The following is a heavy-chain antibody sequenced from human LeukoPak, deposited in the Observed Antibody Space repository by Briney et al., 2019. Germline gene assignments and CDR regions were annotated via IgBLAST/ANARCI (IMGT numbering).Heavy chain of an antibody. D-gene: IGHD4-11*01. CDR2: INSAGSST. CDR1: GFTLSSYW. Sequence: GGSLRLSCAASGFTLSSYWMHWVRQTLGKGPVWVSQINSAGSSTSYADSVKGRFTISRDNAKNTLYLQMNSLRAEDTAVYYCARGNSHSFDYWGKGALVTVSS. CDR3: ARGNSHSFDY. V-gene: IGHV3-74*01. J-gene: IGHJ4*02.